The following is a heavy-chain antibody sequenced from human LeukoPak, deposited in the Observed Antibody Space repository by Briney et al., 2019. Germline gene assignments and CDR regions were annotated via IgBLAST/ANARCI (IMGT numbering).Heavy chain of an antibody. J-gene: IGHJ4*02. D-gene: IGHD5-18*01. CDR3: AKARPPNTARSAFDY. CDR2: ISYDGSNR. Sequence: GGSLRLSCAASGFTFSSYGMHWVRQAPGKGLEWVAIISYDGSNRYYADSVKGRFTISTDNSKNTLYLQMNSLRAEDTAVYYCAKARPPNTARSAFDYWGQGTLVTVSS. CDR1: GFTFSSYG. V-gene: IGHV3-30*18.